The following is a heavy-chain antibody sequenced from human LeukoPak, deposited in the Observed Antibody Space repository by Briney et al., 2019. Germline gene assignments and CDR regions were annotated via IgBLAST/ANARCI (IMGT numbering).Heavy chain of an antibody. Sequence: GGSLRLSCEASGFTFSSYWMHWVRQAPGKGLVWVSRIKGDGISTNYADSVKGRFTISRDNSKNTLYLQMNSLRAEDTAVYYCAKDLESWVAPHSQQDYWGQGTLVTVSS. D-gene: IGHD5-12*01. V-gene: IGHV3-74*01. J-gene: IGHJ4*02. CDR3: AKDLESWVAPHSQQDY. CDR2: IKGDGIST. CDR1: GFTFSSYW.